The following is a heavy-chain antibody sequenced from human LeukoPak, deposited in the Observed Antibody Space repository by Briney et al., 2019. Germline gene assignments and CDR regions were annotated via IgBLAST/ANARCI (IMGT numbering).Heavy chain of an antibody. J-gene: IGHJ4*02. Sequence: ASVKVSCKASGYTFTSYYMHWVRQAPGQGLEWMGRINPNSGGTNYAQKFQGRVTMTRDTSISTAYMELSRLRSDDTAVYYCARSARGAAKSPGFDYWGQGTLVSVSS. D-gene: IGHD3-10*01. CDR2: INPNSGGT. CDR1: GYTFTSYY. CDR3: ARSARGAAKSPGFDY. V-gene: IGHV1-2*06.